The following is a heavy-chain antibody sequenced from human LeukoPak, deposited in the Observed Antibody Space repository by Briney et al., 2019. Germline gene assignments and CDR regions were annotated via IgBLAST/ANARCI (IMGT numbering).Heavy chain of an antibody. D-gene: IGHD3-10*01. CDR2: INHSGST. V-gene: IGHV4-34*01. J-gene: IGHJ6*03. Sequence: SGTLSLTCAVYGGSFSGYYWSWIRRPPGKGLEWIGEINHSGSTNYNPSLKSRVTISVDTSKNQFSLKLSSVTAADTAVYYCARMVRGVNYYYYMDVWGKGTTVTVSS. CDR3: ARMVRGVNYYYYMDV. CDR1: GGSFSGYY.